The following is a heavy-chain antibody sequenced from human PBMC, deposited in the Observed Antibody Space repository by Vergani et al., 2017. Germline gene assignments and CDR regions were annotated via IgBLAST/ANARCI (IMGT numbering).Heavy chain of an antibody. J-gene: IGHJ6*03. CDR3: TRLPNYYYYIDV. CDR2: IYYSGST. Sequence: QLQLQESGPGLVKPSETLSLTCTVSGGSISSSSYYWGWIRQPPGKGLEWIGSIYYSGSTYYNPSLKSRVTISVDTSKNQFSLKLSSVTAADTAVYYCTRLPNYYYYIDVWGKGTTVTVSS. V-gene: IGHV4-39*01. D-gene: IGHD2-15*01. CDR1: GGSISSSSYY.